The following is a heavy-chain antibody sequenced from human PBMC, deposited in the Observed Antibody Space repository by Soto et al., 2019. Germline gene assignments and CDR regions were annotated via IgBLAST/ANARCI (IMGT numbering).Heavy chain of an antibody. CDR3: ERSDWTRAYFYSWAFNYGVGV. D-gene: IGHD2-15*01. CDR2: IWYDGSNK. Sequence: QVQLVESGGGVVQPGGSLRLSCTTSGFTFNTYGMHWVRQAPGKGLEWVAIIWYDGSNKYYADSVKGRFTISRDNSKNTLYLKMNRLSAEATALYYCERSDWTRAYFYSWAFNYGVGVLGQGTTVTVSS. J-gene: IGHJ6*02. CDR1: GFTFNTYG. V-gene: IGHV3-33*08.